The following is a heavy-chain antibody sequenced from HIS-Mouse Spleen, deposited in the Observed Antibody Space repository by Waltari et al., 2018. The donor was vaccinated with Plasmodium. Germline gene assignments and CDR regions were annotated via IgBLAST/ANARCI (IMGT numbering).Heavy chain of an antibody. D-gene: IGHD5-12*01. Sequence: QVQLVESGGGVVQPGRSLRLSCAASGFTFSSYGMHGVRQAPGKGVEWVAIISYDGSNKYYAGSWKGRFTISRDKSKNTLYLQMNSLRAEDTAVYYCAKGSFIGSGYDPWAFDIWGQGTMVTVSS. J-gene: IGHJ3*02. CDR1: GFTFSSYG. CDR3: AKGSFIGSGYDPWAFDI. V-gene: IGHV3-30*18. CDR2: ISYDGSNK.